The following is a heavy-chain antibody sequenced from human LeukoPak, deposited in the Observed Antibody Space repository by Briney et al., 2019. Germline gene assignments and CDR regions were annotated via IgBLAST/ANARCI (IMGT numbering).Heavy chain of an antibody. CDR3: AREKVVPAAMSYYFDY. J-gene: IGHJ4*02. D-gene: IGHD2-2*01. V-gene: IGHV1-2*04. CDR1: GYTFTGYY. CDR2: INPNSGGT. Sequence: ASVKVSCKASGYTFTGYYMHWVRQAPGQGLEWMGWINPNSGGTNYAQKFQGWVTMTRDTSISTAYMELSRLRSDDTAVYYCAREKVVPAAMSYYFDYWGQGTLVTVSS.